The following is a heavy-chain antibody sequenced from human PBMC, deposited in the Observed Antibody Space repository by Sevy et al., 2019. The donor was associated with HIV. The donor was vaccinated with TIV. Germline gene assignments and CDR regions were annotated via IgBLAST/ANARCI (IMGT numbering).Heavy chain of an antibody. V-gene: IGHV4-31*03. CDR2: TDYSGST. Sequence: SETLSLTCTVSGASLSSGGFYWGWIRQPPGKGLEWIGFTDYSGSTSYNSSLLSRLAFSLDASKSQFSLTLSSVTAADTAVYYCARLRGYTYGRLDYWGQGTLVTVSS. CDR1: GASLSSGGFY. D-gene: IGHD5-18*01. CDR3: ARLRGYTYGRLDY. J-gene: IGHJ4*02.